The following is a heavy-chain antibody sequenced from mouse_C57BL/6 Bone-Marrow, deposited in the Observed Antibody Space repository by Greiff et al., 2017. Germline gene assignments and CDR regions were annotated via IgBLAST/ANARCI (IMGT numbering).Heavy chain of an antibody. J-gene: IGHJ1*03. CDR2: IYPSDSET. V-gene: IGHV1-61*01. CDR3: ARQGTTVPYWYFEV. CDR1: GYTFTSYW. D-gene: IGHD1-1*01. Sequence: VQLQQPGAELVRPGSSVKLSCKASGYTFTSYWMDWVKQRPGQGLEWIGNIYPSDSETHYNQKFKDKATLTVDKSSSTAYMQLSSLTSEDSAVYYCARQGTTVPYWYFEVWGTGTTVTVSS.